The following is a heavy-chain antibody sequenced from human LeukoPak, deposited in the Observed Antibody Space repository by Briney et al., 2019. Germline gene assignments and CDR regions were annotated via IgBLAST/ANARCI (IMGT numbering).Heavy chain of an antibody. CDR2: INPNSSGT. Sequence: ASVKVSCKASGYTFTGYYMHWVRQAPGQGLEWMGWINPNSSGTKYAQKFQGRVTMTRDTSISTAYMELSSLRSDDTAVYYCARAEAIDYWGQGTLVTVSS. CDR1: GYTFTGYY. CDR3: ARAEAIDY. V-gene: IGHV1-2*02. J-gene: IGHJ4*02.